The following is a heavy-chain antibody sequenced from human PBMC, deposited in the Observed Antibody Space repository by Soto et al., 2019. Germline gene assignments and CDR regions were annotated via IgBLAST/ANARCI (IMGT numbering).Heavy chain of an antibody. CDR2: IYYSGST. V-gene: IGHV4-31*03. Sequence: PSETLSLTCTVSGGSISSGGYYWSWIRQHPGKGLEWIGYIYYSGSTYYNPSLESRVTISVDTSKNQFSLKLSSVTAADTAVYYCARVMITFGGVIANNWFDPWGQGTLVTVSS. CDR1: GGSISSGGYY. CDR3: ARVMITFGGVIANNWFDP. D-gene: IGHD3-16*02. J-gene: IGHJ5*02.